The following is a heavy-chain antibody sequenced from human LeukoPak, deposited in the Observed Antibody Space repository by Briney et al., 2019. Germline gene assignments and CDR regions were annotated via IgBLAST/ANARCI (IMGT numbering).Heavy chain of an antibody. D-gene: IGHD4-17*01. CDR3: ARGVTTEIDY. CDR2: IYTSGST. J-gene: IGHJ4*02. CDR1: GGSFSGYY. V-gene: IGHV4-59*10. Sequence: KPSETLSLTCAVYGGSFSGYYWSWIRQPAGKGLEWIGRIYTSGSTNYNPSLKSRVTMSVDTSKNQFSLKLSSVTAADTAVYYCARGVTTEIDYWGQGTLVTVSS.